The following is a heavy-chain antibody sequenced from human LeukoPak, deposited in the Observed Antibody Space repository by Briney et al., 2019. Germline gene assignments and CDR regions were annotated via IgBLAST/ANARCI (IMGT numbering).Heavy chain of an antibody. Sequence: SSETLSLTCTVSGVSISSSTYYWGWIRQPPGKGLEWIGTIYSSGSTYYNSSLKSRVTISVDTSKNHFSLKLNSVTAADTAVYYCARDPYSGYGRFDYWGQGTLVTVSS. D-gene: IGHD5-12*01. CDR2: IYSSGST. CDR1: GVSISSSTYY. CDR3: ARDPYSGYGRFDY. V-gene: IGHV4-39*07. J-gene: IGHJ4*02.